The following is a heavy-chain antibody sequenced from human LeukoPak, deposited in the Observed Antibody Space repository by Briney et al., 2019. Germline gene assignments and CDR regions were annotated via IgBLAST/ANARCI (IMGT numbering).Heavy chain of an antibody. CDR3: ARDPDYGDDRYFDY. CDR2: CDSDGSGT. CDR1: GFTFSIYW. Sequence: GGSLRLSCAASGFTFSIYWMYWVRQAPGKGLMWVSRCDSDGSGTTYVDSVKGRFTVSRDNAKSTLYLQMNSLRAEDAAVYYCARDPDYGDDRYFDYWGQGTLVTVSS. V-gene: IGHV3-74*01. J-gene: IGHJ4*02. D-gene: IGHD4-17*01.